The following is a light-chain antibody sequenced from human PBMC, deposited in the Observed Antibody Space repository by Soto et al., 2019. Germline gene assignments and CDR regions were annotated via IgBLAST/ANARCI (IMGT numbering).Light chain of an antibody. CDR2: LEGSGSY. CDR1: SGHSSYI. J-gene: IGLJ3*02. V-gene: IGLV4-60*03. Sequence: QPVLTQSSSASASLGSSVKLTCTLSSGHSSYIIAWHQQQPGKAPRYLMKLEGSGSYNKGSGVPDRFSGSNSGADRYLTISNRHSEYEADYYCATWDCNTRGFGGATKLTVL. CDR3: ATWDCNTRG.